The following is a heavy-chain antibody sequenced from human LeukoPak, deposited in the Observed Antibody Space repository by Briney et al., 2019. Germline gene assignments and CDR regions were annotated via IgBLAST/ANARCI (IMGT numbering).Heavy chain of an antibody. CDR2: ISTTGSHI. CDR1: GFTFSNAW. Sequence: PGGSLRLSCAASGFTFSNAWMSWVRQAPGKGLEWVSSISTTGSHIYYADSVKGRFTISRDNAKNSLSLQMNSLRAEDTAVYYCAGGGGANISPSNWFDPWGQGTLVTVSS. V-gene: IGHV3-21*01. D-gene: IGHD3-16*01. CDR3: AGGGGANISPSNWFDP. J-gene: IGHJ5*02.